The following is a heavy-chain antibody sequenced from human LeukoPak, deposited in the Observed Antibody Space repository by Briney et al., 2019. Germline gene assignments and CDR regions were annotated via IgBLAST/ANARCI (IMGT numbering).Heavy chain of an antibody. Sequence: GGSLRLSCAASGFTFGVNSMNWVRQAPGKGLEWVSSISDISDYIYYADSVKGRFTISRDNAKNSLYLQMNSLRVEDTAVYYCATTLTRDSSGSYGALDYWGQGTLVTVSS. CDR2: ISDISDYI. CDR1: GFTFGVNS. V-gene: IGHV3-21*01. CDR3: ATTLTRDSSGSYGALDY. D-gene: IGHD6-25*01. J-gene: IGHJ4*02.